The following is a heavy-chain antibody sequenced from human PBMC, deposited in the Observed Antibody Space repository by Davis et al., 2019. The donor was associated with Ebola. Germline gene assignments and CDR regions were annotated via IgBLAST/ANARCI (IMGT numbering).Heavy chain of an antibody. V-gene: IGHV1-46*01. D-gene: IGHD1-26*01. CDR3: ARGIGIVGATVEFDY. CDR1: GYTFTSSY. CDR2: INPSGGST. Sequence: ASVKVSCKASGYTFTSSYMHWVRQAPGQGLEWMGIINPSGGSTSYAQKFQGRVSMTRDTSTSTVYMELSSLRSEDTAVYYCARGIGIVGATVEFDYWGQGTLVTVSS. J-gene: IGHJ4*02.